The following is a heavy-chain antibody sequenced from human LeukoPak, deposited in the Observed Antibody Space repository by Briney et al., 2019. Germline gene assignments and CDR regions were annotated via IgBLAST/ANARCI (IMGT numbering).Heavy chain of an antibody. V-gene: IGHV3-30*02. CDR2: IRYDGSNK. CDR3: AKDRFYYGSGSGYFDY. D-gene: IGHD3-10*01. Sequence: GGSLRLSCAASGFTFSSYGMHWVRQAPGKGLEWVAFIRYDGSNKYYADSVKGRFTISRDNSKNTQYLQMNSLRAEDTAVYYCAKDRFYYGSGSGYFDYWGQGTLVTVSS. CDR1: GFTFSSYG. J-gene: IGHJ4*02.